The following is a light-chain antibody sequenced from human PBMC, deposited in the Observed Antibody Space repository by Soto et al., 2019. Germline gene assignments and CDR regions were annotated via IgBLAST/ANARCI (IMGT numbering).Light chain of an antibody. V-gene: IGKV3D-20*01. Sequence: EMALTQSPATLSLSPGERATLSSGASQSVSGSFLAWYQQKPGLAPRLRIYDASSRTTGIPDRFSGSGFVTGFTLTISRLEHEYFAVYYFLQYGSATYTLGQGTKLEIK. CDR2: DAS. CDR1: QSVSGSF. J-gene: IGKJ2*01. CDR3: LQYGSATYT.